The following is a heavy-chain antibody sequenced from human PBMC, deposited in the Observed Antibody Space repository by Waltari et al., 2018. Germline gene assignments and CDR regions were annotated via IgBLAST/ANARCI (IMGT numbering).Heavy chain of an antibody. CDR2: IRGSGGST. V-gene: IGHV3-23*04. J-gene: IGHJ2*01. CDR1: GFTFSSYA. Sequence: EVQLVESGGGLVQPGGSLRLSCAASGFTFSSYAMSWVRQAPGKGLEWVSAIRGSGGSTYYSDSVKGRFTISRDNSKTTLYLQMNSLRAEDTAVYYCAKDIPNYYDSSGYYFGWYFDLWGRGTLVTVSS. D-gene: IGHD3-22*01. CDR3: AKDIPNYYDSSGYYFGWYFDL.